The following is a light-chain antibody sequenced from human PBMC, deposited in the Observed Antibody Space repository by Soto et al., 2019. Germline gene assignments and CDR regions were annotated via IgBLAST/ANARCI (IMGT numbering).Light chain of an antibody. Sequence: EIVLTQSPAALSMSPGERATLSCRASQSVSYDLAWYQQKFGQTPRFLIYAASTRAPGAPARFSGSGSGTEFTLTLNGLQSEDSAIYYCQQYSTWPLTFGPGTRVDVK. CDR1: QSVSYD. V-gene: IGKV3-15*01. J-gene: IGKJ3*01. CDR3: QQYSTWPLT. CDR2: AAS.